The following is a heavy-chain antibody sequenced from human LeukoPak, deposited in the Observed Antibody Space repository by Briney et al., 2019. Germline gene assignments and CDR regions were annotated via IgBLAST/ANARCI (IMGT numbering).Heavy chain of an antibody. D-gene: IGHD6-19*01. CDR2: INPSGGST. J-gene: IGHJ4*02. CDR1: GYTFTSYF. V-gene: IGHV1-46*01. Sequence: GASVKVSCKASGYTFTSYFMHWVRQPPGQGLEWMGIINPSGGSTSYAQKFKGRVTMTRDTSTSMVYMELTSLRSEDTAVYYCARDPEGSGCYFDYWGRGTLVTVSS. CDR3: ARDPEGSGCYFDY.